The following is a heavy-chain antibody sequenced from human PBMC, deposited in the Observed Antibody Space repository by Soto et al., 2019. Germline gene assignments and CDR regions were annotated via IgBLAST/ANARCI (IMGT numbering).Heavy chain of an antibody. J-gene: IGHJ6*02. D-gene: IGHD2-21*01. CDR1: GGTFRRYT. Sequence: SVKVSCKASGGTFRRYTISWVRQAPGQGLEWMGGIIPLFGTANYVQKFQGRVTMTEDTSTDTAYMELSSLRSEDTAVYYCANLGLAHYYYGMDVWGQGTTVTAP. CDR3: ANLGLAHYYYGMDV. V-gene: IGHV1-69*06. CDR2: IIPLFGTA.